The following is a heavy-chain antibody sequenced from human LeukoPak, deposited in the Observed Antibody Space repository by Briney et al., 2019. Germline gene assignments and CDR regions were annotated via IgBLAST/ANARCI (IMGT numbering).Heavy chain of an antibody. J-gene: IGHJ4*02. D-gene: IGHD2-2*02. V-gene: IGHV5-51*01. CDR1: GYTFTSYW. CDR2: IYPGDSDT. CDR3: ALYFDTYYFDY. Sequence: GESLKISCKGSGYTFTSYWIGWVRQMPGKGLEWMGIIYPGDSDTRYRPSFQGQVTISADKSIGTAYLQWSSLKASDTAMYYCALYFDTYYFDYWGQGTLVTVSS.